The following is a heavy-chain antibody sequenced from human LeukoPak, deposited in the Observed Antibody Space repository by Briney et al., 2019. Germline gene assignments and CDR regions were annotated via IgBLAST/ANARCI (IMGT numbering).Heavy chain of an antibody. Sequence: ASVKVSCKVSGYTLTELSMHWVRQAPGKGLEWMGGFDPEDGETIYAQKFQGRVTMTEDTSTDTAYMELSSLRSEDTAVYYCATNRGSEQWLANYYYYYGMDVWGQGTTVTVPS. V-gene: IGHV1-24*01. CDR3: ATNRGSEQWLANYYYYYGMDV. CDR1: GYTLTELS. D-gene: IGHD6-19*01. CDR2: FDPEDGET. J-gene: IGHJ6*02.